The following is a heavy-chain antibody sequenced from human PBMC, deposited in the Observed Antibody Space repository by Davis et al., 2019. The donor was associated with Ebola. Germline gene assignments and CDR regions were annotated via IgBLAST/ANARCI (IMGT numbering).Heavy chain of an antibody. V-gene: IGHV1-69*13. CDR3: ARSTNVGSSWYGGDYYYYGMDV. D-gene: IGHD6-13*01. CDR2: IIPILGTA. CDR1: GGTFSSYA. Sequence: AASVKVSCKASGGTFSSYAISWVRQAPGQGLEWMGGIIPILGTANYAQKFQGRVTITADESTSTAYMELSSLRSEDTAVYYCARSTNVGSSWYGGDYYYYGMDVWGQGTTVTVSS. J-gene: IGHJ6*02.